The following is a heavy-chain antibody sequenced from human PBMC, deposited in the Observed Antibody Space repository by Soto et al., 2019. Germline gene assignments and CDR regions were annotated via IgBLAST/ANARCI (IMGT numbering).Heavy chain of an antibody. CDR3: AKDSLRAVAGKIDY. V-gene: IGHV1-69*01. J-gene: IGHJ4*02. D-gene: IGHD6-19*01. CDR2: IIPIFGTA. Sequence: VKVSCKASGGTFSSYAISWVRQTPGQGLEWMGGIIPIFGTANYAQKFQGRVTITADESTSTAYMELNSLRAEDTAVYYCAKDSLRAVAGKIDYWGQGTLVTVSS. CDR1: GGTFSSYA.